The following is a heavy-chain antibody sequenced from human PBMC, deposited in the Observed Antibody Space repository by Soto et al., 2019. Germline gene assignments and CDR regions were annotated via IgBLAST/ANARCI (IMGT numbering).Heavy chain of an antibody. D-gene: IGHD2-2*01. CDR3: ARVVPGAEAWFGP. V-gene: IGHV1-18*01. CDR1: GYTFSNYG. CDR2: ISLYSDGT. J-gene: IGHJ5*02. Sequence: ASVKVSCKTSGYTFSNYGITWVRQAPGQPLEWLGWISLYSDGTNYAQKFQGRVSMTTDTSTTTVYMELRSLRSDDTAVYYCARVVPGAEAWFGPWGQGTLVTVSS.